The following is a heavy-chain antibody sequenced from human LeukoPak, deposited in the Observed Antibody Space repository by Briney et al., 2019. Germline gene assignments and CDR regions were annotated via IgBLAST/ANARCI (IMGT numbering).Heavy chain of an antibody. CDR2: IYHSGST. Sequence: SETLSLTCTVYGYSISSGYYWGWIRQPPGKGLEWIGSIYHSGSTYYNPSLKSRVTISVDTSKNQFSLKMSSVTAADTAVYYCARAPILNWFIDYWGQGTLVTVSS. V-gene: IGHV4-38-2*02. D-gene: IGHD2-8*02. J-gene: IGHJ4*02. CDR1: GYSISSGYY. CDR3: ARAPILNWFIDY.